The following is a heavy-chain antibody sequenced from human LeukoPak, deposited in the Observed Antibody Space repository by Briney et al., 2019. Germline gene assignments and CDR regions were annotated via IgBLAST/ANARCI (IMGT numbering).Heavy chain of an antibody. V-gene: IGHV3-9*01. D-gene: IGHD4-17*01. CDR2: ISWNTPNT. Sequence: GRSLRLSCAASGFRFADYAMHWVRQAPGKGLEWVSGISWNTPNTGDADSVKVRFTISRDNARNSLYLQMNSLRVEDTAFYYCTKAPGVTTGWFDPWGQGTLVTVSS. CDR3: TKAPGVTTGWFDP. CDR1: GFRFADYA. J-gene: IGHJ5*02.